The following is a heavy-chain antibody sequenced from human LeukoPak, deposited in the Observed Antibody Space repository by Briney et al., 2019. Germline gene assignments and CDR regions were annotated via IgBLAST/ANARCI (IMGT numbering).Heavy chain of an antibody. CDR2: INSSGSAI. J-gene: IGHJ4*02. Sequence: GGSLRLSCAASGFTFSDYYMRWIRQAPGKGLEWVSYINSSGSAIYYTDSVKGRFTISRDNAKNSLYLQMNSLRAEDTAVYYCARGLSNYYDSSGYLYWGQGTLVTVSS. V-gene: IGHV3-11*01. CDR1: GFTFSDYY. D-gene: IGHD3-22*01. CDR3: ARGLSNYYDSSGYLY.